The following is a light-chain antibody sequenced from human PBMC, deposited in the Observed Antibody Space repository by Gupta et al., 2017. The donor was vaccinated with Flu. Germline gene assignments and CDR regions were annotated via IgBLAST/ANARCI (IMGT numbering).Light chain of an antibody. J-gene: IGKJ4*01. CDR2: WAS. Sequence: DIVLTQSPDSLAVSLGERATINCRSSQSGLYSFNNKNYLAWYQQKPGQPPKLLIYWASTREAGVPDRFSGSGYGKDLTLTISSRQAEDVAFYYCQQNDHNPPITFGGGTKVEIK. CDR1: QSGLYSFNNKNY. CDR3: QQNDHNPPIT. V-gene: IGKV4-1*01.